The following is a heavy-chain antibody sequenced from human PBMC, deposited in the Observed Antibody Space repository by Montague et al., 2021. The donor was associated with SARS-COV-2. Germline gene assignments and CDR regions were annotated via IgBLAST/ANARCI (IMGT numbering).Heavy chain of an antibody. CDR2: NYYSGST. Sequence: TLSLTCTVSGGSISSGGYYWSWMRQQKGKGLEWIGYNYYSGSTNHNLYLKSSVTISVATSKNQLSLKLSSVTAADTAVYYCARVRITMIVVVDAFDIWGQGTMVTVSS. V-gene: IGHV4-31*03. D-gene: IGHD3-22*01. CDR1: GGSISSGGYY. CDR3: ARVRITMIVVVDAFDI. J-gene: IGHJ3*02.